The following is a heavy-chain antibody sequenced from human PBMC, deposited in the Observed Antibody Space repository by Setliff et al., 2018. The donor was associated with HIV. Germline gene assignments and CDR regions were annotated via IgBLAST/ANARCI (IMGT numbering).Heavy chain of an antibody. CDR1: GGSISSGSYF. D-gene: IGHD1-26*01. Sequence: SETLSLTCTVSGGSISSGSYFWNWIRQPAGKGLEWIGHIYTSGSTNYSPSVKSRVTISVDTSKNQFSLRLNSVTAADTAVYYCARASVGATGLYAFEIWGQGTMVTVS. V-gene: IGHV4-61*09. CDR2: IYTSGST. CDR3: ARASVGATGLYAFEI. J-gene: IGHJ3*02.